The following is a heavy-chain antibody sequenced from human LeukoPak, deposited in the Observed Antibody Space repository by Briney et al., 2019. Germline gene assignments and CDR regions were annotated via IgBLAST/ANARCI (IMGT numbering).Heavy chain of an antibody. J-gene: IGHJ3*01. Sequence: GFLRLPCVGSGFMFNDYSLNWVRQAPGKGPEWVSYISSRSSTIYYADSVKGRFTISRDNAKNSLYLQMNSLRAEDTAVYYCKRETAFDFWGQGTVVTVSS. CDR3: KRETAFDF. V-gene: IGHV3-48*04. CDR1: GFMFNDYS. CDR2: ISSRSSTI.